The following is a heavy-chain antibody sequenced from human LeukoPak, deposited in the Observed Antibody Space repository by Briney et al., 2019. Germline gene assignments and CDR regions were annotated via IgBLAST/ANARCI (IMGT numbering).Heavy chain of an antibody. J-gene: IGHJ4*02. CDR1: GFNFSSFG. CDR2: IWYAGNNK. V-gene: IGHV3-33*01. Sequence: GGSLRLSCAASGFNFSSFGMHWVRQAPGKGLEWVAVIWYAGNNKYYADSMKGRFTISRDNSKNTLYLHMNSLRADDTAVYYCARNGQQWPVYSCDDWGLGTLVTVSS. D-gene: IGHD6-19*01. CDR3: ARNGQQWPVYSCDD.